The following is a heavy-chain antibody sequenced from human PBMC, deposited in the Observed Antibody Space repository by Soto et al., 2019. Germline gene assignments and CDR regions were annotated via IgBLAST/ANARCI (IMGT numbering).Heavy chain of an antibody. D-gene: IGHD2-15*01. CDR3: AKDIGYCSGGNCYYYYYGIDV. CDR2: ISWNSGSI. V-gene: IGHV3-9*01. J-gene: IGHJ6*02. CDR1: GFTFDDYA. Sequence: EVQLVESGGGLVQPGRSLRLSCAASGFTFDDYAMHWVRQAPGKGLEWVSGISWNSGSIGYADSVKGRFTISRDNAKNSLYLQMNSLRAEDTALYYCAKDIGYCSGGNCYYYYYGIDVRGQGTTVTVSS.